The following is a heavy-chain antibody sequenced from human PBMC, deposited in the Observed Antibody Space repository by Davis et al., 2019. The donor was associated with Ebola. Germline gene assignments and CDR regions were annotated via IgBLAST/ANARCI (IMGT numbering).Heavy chain of an antibody. D-gene: IGHD2-15*01. J-gene: IGHJ6*02. CDR1: GFTFSSYA. CDR3: AKEGGYCSGGSCHTFHYYYGMDV. CDR2: ITSSGSST. Sequence: PGGSLRLPCAASGFTFSSYAMRWVRQAPGKGLEWVSAITSSGSSTYYADSVKGRFTISRDNSKNTVYLQMNSLKTEDTAVYYCAKEGGYCSGGSCHTFHYYYGMDVWGQGTTVTVSS. V-gene: IGHV3-23*01.